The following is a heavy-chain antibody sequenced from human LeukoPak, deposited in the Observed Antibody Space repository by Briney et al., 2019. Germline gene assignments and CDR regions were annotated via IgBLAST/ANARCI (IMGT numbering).Heavy chain of an antibody. D-gene: IGHD1-7*01. CDR2: ISAYNGNS. CDR1: GYTFSSYG. J-gene: IGHJ6*03. CDR3: ARKNWNYGGYYYYYMDV. Sequence: ASVKVSCKSSGYTFSSYGINWVRQAPGQGLEWMGWISAYNGNSNYAQMLQGRVTMTNDLSRTSASLELCALESHETAVHYRARKNWNYGGYYYYYMDVWGKGTTVTVSS. V-gene: IGHV1-18*01.